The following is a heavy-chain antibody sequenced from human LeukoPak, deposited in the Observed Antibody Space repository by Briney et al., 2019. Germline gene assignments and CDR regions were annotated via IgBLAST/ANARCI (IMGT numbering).Heavy chain of an antibody. J-gene: IGHJ4*02. Sequence: SETLSLTCTVSGGSVSSGSYYWSWIRQPPGKGLEWIGYIYYSGSTNYNPSLKSRVTISVDTSKNQFSLKLSSVTAADTAVYYCARDAYDILTGYSYYFDYWGRGTLVTVSS. D-gene: IGHD3-9*01. CDR3: ARDAYDILTGYSYYFDY. CDR1: GGSVSSGSYY. CDR2: IYYSGST. V-gene: IGHV4-61*01.